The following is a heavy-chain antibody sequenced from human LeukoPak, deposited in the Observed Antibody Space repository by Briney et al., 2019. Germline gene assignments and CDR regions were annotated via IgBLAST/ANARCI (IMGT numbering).Heavy chain of an antibody. V-gene: IGHV3-74*01. J-gene: IGHJ4*02. Sequence: GGSLRLSCAASGFTFSSYWMHWVRQAPGKGLVWVSRINTDGSSTSYADSVKGRFIISRDNAKNTLYLQMNSLRAEDTAVYYCARVIAAPPFDYWGQGTLVTVSS. CDR3: ARVIAAPPFDY. D-gene: IGHD6-6*01. CDR2: INTDGSST. CDR1: GFTFSSYW.